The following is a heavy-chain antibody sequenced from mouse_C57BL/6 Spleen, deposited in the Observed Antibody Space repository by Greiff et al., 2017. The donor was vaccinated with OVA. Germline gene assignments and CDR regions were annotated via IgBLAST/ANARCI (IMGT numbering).Heavy chain of an antibody. CDR3: AREGNYYGSSFDY. V-gene: IGHV1-18*01. J-gene: IGHJ2*01. Sequence: VQLQQSGPELVKPGASVEIPCKASGYTFTDYNMDWVKQSHGKSLEWIGDINPNNGGTIYNQKFKGKATLTVDKSSSTAYMELRSLTSEDTAVYYCAREGNYYGSSFDYWGQGTTLTVSS. D-gene: IGHD1-1*01. CDR2: INPNNGGT. CDR1: GYTFTDYN.